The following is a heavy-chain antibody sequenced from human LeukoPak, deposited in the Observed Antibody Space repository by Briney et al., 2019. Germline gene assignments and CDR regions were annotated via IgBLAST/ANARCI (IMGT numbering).Heavy chain of an antibody. J-gene: IGHJ1*01. V-gene: IGHV3-23*01. Sequence: PGGSLRLSCAASGFTFSSYAMSWVRQAPGKGLEWVSAISGSGGSTYYADSVKGRFTISRDNSKNTLYLQMNSLRAEDTAVYHCAKAAVYCSGGSCSTGVYFQHWGQGTLVTVSS. D-gene: IGHD2-15*01. CDR1: GFTFSSYA. CDR2: ISGSGGST. CDR3: AKAAVYCSGGSCSTGVYFQH.